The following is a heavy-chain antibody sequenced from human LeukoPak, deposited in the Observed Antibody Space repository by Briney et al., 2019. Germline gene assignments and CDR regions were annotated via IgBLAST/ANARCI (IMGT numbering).Heavy chain of an antibody. V-gene: IGHV3-7*01. CDR1: GFTFSSYW. Sequence: GGSLRLSCAASGFTFSSYWMSWVRQAPGKGLEWVGNIKQDGGEKYYVDSVKGLFIISRENALNSLYLQMNSLRAEDTAVYYCARDRSVADTYYYGMDVWGQGTTVTVSS. CDR3: ARDRSVADTYYYGMDV. CDR2: IKQDGGEK. J-gene: IGHJ6*02. D-gene: IGHD6-19*01.